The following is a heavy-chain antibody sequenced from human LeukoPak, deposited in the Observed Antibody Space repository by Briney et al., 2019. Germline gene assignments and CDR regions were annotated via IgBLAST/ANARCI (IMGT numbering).Heavy chain of an antibody. D-gene: IGHD6-19*01. V-gene: IGHV1-3*03. Sequence: ASENVSYKASVYTFTHYALHWVRQPPAQSLEGMGWITTGWGDTQYSQAFQSRITITRDKSESTVSMDLSALRSEDTAVYYCARGDSSCTDYYYYMDVWGKGTTVTVSS. CDR2: ITTGWGDT. CDR3: ARGDSSCTDYYYYMDV. CDR1: VYTFTHYA. J-gene: IGHJ6*03.